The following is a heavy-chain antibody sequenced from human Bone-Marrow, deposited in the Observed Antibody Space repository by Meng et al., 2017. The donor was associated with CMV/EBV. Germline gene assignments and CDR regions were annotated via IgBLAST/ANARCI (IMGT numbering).Heavy chain of an antibody. V-gene: IGHV4-34*01. Sequence: QGHLQQWGAGLLKPSETLSLTCGVDGAPFSGYWSWVRQPPGKGLEWIGEITHSGSTNYNVSLKSRVTISIDTSKNQFSLKLSSVTATDTAVYYCAPGFRSWSGSYSSWGQGTLVTVSS. CDR1: GAPFSGY. CDR2: ITHSGST. D-gene: IGHD1-26*01. J-gene: IGHJ4*02. CDR3: APGFRSWSGSYSS.